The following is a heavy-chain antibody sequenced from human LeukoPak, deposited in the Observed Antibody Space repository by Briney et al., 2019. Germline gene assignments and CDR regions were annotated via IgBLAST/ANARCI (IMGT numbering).Heavy chain of an antibody. J-gene: IGHJ4*02. V-gene: IGHV1-69*01. D-gene: IGHD2-2*01. CDR1: GGTFSSYA. Sequence: GSSVKVSCKASGGTFSSYAISWVRQAPGQGLEWMGGIIPIFGTANYAQKFQGRVTITADESTGTAYMELSSLRSEDTAVYYCASQNPIVVVAAAKGHFFDYWGQGTLVTVSS. CDR3: ASQNPIVVVAAAKGHFFDY. CDR2: IIPIFGTA.